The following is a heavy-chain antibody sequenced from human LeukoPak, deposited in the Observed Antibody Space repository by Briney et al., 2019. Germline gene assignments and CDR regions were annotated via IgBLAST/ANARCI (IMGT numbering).Heavy chain of an antibody. D-gene: IGHD7-27*01. Sequence: GGSLRLSCAASGFTFSSYSMNWVRQAPGKGLEWVAVISYDGSSQYYADSVKGRFTISRDNSKNTLYLQMTSLRTEDTAAYYCASENWGTYYFDSWGHGTLVTVSS. CDR3: ASENWGTYYFDS. CDR1: GFTFSSYS. J-gene: IGHJ4*01. V-gene: IGHV3-30*03. CDR2: ISYDGSSQ.